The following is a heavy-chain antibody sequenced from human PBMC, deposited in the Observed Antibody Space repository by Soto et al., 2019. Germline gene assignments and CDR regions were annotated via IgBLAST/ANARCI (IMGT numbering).Heavy chain of an antibody. CDR2: ISSSSSTI. V-gene: IGHV3-48*01. CDR1: GFTFSSYS. Sequence: EVQLVESGGGLVQPGGSLRLSCAASGFTFSSYSMNWVRQAPGKGLEWVSYISSSSSTIYYADSVKGRFTISRDNAKNSLYLQMNSLRAEDTAVYYCARDYDYIWGSYRSYFDYWGQGTLVTVSS. J-gene: IGHJ4*02. D-gene: IGHD3-16*02. CDR3: ARDYDYIWGSYRSYFDY.